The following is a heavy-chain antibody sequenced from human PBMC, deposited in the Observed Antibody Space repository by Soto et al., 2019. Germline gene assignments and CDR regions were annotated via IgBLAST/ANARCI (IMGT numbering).Heavy chain of an antibody. Sequence: SETLSLTCTVSGGSISSGGYYWTWIRQHPGKGLEWIAYSYHSGYTFYKPSLKRRATMSVDTSKHQFSLKLRSVTAADTAVYYCAKWDGLGSDYYYYAMDVWGQGTTVTVSS. CDR3: AKWDGLGSDYYYYAMDV. CDR2: SYHSGYT. V-gene: IGHV4-31*03. J-gene: IGHJ6*02. D-gene: IGHD1-26*01. CDR1: GGSISSGGYY.